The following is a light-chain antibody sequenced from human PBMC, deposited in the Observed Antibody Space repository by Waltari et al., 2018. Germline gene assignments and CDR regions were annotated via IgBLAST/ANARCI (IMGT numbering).Light chain of an antibody. CDR2: ASS. V-gene: IGKV1-39*01. J-gene: IGKJ2*01. CDR1: QSISSH. Sequence: DLQMTQSPSSLSASIRDRVTITCRASQSISSHLNWDQQKPGKAPNLLIYASSNLQSGVPSRFSGSGSGTDFTLTISSLQPEDFATYYCQQSYSTPYTFGQGTKLEIK. CDR3: QQSYSTPYT.